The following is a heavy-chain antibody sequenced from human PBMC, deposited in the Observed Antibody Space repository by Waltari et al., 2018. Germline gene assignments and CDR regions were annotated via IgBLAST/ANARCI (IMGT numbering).Heavy chain of an antibody. CDR2: IYTSGST. CDR3: ASSTGVDWFDP. V-gene: IGHV4-61*02. D-gene: IGHD3-10*01. J-gene: IGHJ5*02. CDR1: GGSISSGSYY. Sequence: QVQLQESGPGLVKPSQTLSLTCTVSGGSISSGSYYWSWIRQPAGKGLEWIGRIYTSGSTNYNPSLKSRVTISVDTSKNQFSLKLSSVTAADTAVYYCASSTGVDWFDPWGQGTLVTVSS.